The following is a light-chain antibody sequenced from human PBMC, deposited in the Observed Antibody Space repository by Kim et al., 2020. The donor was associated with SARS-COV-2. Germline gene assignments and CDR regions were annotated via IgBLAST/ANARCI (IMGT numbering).Light chain of an antibody. CDR3: QQLYNYPRT. CDR2: GAS. J-gene: IGKJ1*01. V-gene: IGKV1-9*01. Sequence: ASVGDRVTITCGASQGVSSYFAWYQQKPGKAPKLLIYGASTWQSGVPSRFSGSGSGTAFTLTISGLQPEDCATYYCQQLYNYPRTFGQGTKVDIK. CDR1: QGVSSY.